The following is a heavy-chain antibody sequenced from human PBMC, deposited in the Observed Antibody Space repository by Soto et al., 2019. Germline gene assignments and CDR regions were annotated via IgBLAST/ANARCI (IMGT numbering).Heavy chain of an antibody. J-gene: IGHJ4*02. CDR1: GYTFTGYY. CDR2: INPNSGGT. Sequence: ASVKVSCKASGYTFTGYYMHWVRQAPGQGLEWMGWINPNSGGTNYAQKFQGWVTMTRDTSISTAYMELSSLKTEDTAIYYCVRTTYFSDSSVYTRFFDYWGQGTLVTVSS. V-gene: IGHV1-2*04. D-gene: IGHD3-22*01. CDR3: VRTTYFSDSSVYTRFFDY.